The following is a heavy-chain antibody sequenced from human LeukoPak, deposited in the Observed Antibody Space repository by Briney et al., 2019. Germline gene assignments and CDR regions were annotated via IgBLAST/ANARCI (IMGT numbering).Heavy chain of an antibody. Sequence: SETLSLTCTVSGGSISTYYWSWIRQPAGKGLEWIGRIYASGSANYNPSLKSRVTMSVDTSKNQFSLKLSSVTAADTAAYYCAKSITMAPNYYYGMDVWGQGTTVTVSS. CDR1: GGSISTYY. V-gene: IGHV4-4*07. J-gene: IGHJ6*02. CDR2: IYASGSA. D-gene: IGHD3-10*01. CDR3: AKSITMAPNYYYGMDV.